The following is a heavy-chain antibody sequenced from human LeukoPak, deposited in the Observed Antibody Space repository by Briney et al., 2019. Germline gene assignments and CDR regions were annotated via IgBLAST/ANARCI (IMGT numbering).Heavy chain of an antibody. V-gene: IGHV3-23*01. CDR2: ISGSGGST. CDR3: AKYSSGWYGSDAFDI. CDR1: GFTFSSYA. D-gene: IGHD6-19*01. J-gene: IGHJ3*02. Sequence: PGGSLRLSCAATGFTFSSYAMSLVRQAQGKGMEWVSAISGSGGSTYYADSVKGRFTISRDNSKNTLYLQMNSLRAEDTAVYYCAKYSSGWYGSDAFDIWGQGTMVTVSS.